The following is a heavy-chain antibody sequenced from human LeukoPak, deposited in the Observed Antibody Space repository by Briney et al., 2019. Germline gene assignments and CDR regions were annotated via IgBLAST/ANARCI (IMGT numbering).Heavy chain of an antibody. V-gene: IGHV4-4*07. Sequence: SETLSLTCTVSGASISSFYWNWIRQPADKGLEWIGRIYTTGGSDYNPSLKSRVTMSLDTSTNQFSLKLMSVTAADTAVYYCARLSTVTTSFDYWGQGTLVTVSS. D-gene: IGHD4-17*01. CDR1: GASISSFY. CDR3: ARLSTVTTSFDY. J-gene: IGHJ4*02. CDR2: IYTTGGS.